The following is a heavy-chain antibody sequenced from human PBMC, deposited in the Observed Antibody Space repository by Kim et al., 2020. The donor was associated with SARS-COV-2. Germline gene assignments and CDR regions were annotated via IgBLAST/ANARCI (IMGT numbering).Heavy chain of an antibody. D-gene: IGHD3-3*01. CDR1: GGSISSYY. V-gene: IGHV4-59*08. CDR2: IYYSGST. CDR3: ARLSRITIFGVVIAGPFDY. Sequence: SETLSLTCSVSGGSISSYYWSWIRQPPGKGLEWIGYIYYSGSTNYNPSLKSRVTISVDTSKNQFSLKLSSVTAADTAVYYCARLSRITIFGVVIAGPFDYWGQGTLVTVSS. J-gene: IGHJ4*02.